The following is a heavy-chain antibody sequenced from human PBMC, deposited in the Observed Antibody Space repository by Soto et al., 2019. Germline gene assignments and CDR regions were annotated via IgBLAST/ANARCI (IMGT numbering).Heavy chain of an antibody. CDR3: ARLGTSNNAFDI. J-gene: IGHJ3*02. CDR2: IYYSGST. D-gene: IGHD3-3*02. V-gene: IGHV4-39*01. Sequence: PSETMSLTCTVSDGSISSSSYYWAWIRQPPGKGLEWIGNIYYSGSTYYNPSLKSRVTISVDTSKNQFSLKLSSVTATDTAVYYCARLGTSNNAFDIWGQGTMVTVSS. CDR1: DGSISSSSYY.